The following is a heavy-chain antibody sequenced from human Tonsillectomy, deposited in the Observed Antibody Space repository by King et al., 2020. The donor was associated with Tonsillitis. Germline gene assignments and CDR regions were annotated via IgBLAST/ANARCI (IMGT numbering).Heavy chain of an antibody. CDR3: AKGTLQYCSVQRCYPFDS. Sequence: VQLVESGGGLVQPGGSLRLSCAASGFTFSSYAMGWVRQAPGKGLECISVITDSGDNANYADSVRGRFTMSRDNYKNTLYLQMNSLRADDTAVYYCAKGTLQYCSVQRCYPFDSWGQGTLVTVSS. D-gene: IGHD2-15*01. J-gene: IGHJ4*02. CDR1: GFTFSSYA. V-gene: IGHV3-23*04. CDR2: ITDSGDNA.